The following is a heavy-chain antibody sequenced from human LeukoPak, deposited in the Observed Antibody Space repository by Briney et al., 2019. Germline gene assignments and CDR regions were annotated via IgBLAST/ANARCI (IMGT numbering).Heavy chain of an antibody. J-gene: IGHJ4*02. Sequence: GGSLRLSCAAPVFTFSTYWMSWIRQAPGKGLEWVATTHPVGSEKFYVDSVKGRFTISRDNARNSLFLQMNSLRADDTAVYYCAKGARWELPLDYWGQGTLVTVSS. CDR2: THPVGSEK. CDR1: VFTFSTYW. CDR3: AKGARWELPLDY. D-gene: IGHD1-26*01. V-gene: IGHV3-7*05.